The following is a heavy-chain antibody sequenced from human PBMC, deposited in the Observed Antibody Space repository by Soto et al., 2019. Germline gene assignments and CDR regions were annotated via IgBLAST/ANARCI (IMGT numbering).Heavy chain of an antibody. J-gene: IGHJ6*02. D-gene: IGHD3-10*01. CDR3: ARDTYYYGSGSLEGMDV. V-gene: IGHV4-31*03. CDR1: GGSISSGGYY. Sequence: QVQLQESGPGLVKPSQTLSLTCTVSGGSISSGGYYWSWIRQHPGKGLEWIGYIYYSGSTYYNPSLKSRVTIAVDTSKNQFSLKLSAVTAADTAVYYCARDTYYYGSGSLEGMDVWGQGTTVTVSS. CDR2: IYYSGST.